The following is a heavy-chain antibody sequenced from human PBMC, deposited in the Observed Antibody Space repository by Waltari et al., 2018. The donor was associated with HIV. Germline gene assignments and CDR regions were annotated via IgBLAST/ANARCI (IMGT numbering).Heavy chain of an antibody. CDR3: AKGHCTPAGCTSCPLH. D-gene: IGHD2-8*01. CDR1: VLPFNPYE. CDR2: VSYDGTIK. J-gene: IGHJ4*02. Sequence: QLQLLVSVGGVVQRGRALRLSCAATVLPFNPYELSRVRQAPGKGLDWVDAVSYDGTIKFYGDSVNGRFTISRDNSKSTVYLQMNSLRPEDTAMYYCAKGHCTPAGCTSCPLHWGRGTQVTVSS. V-gene: IGHV3-30*18.